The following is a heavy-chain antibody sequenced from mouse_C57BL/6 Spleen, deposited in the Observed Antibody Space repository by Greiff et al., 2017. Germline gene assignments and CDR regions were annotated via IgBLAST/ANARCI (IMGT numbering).Heavy chain of an antibody. CDR1: GYTFTSYW. D-gene: IGHD2-4*01. CDR3: ARAGKNYDYEYYYAMDY. CDR2: IHPNSGST. Sequence: QVQLQQPGAELVKPGASVKLSCKASGYTFTSYWMHWVKQRPGQGLEWIGMIHPNSGSTNYNEKFKSKATLTVDKSSSTAYMQLSSLTSEDSAVYYCARAGKNYDYEYYYAMDYWGQGTSVTVSS. V-gene: IGHV1-64*01. J-gene: IGHJ4*01.